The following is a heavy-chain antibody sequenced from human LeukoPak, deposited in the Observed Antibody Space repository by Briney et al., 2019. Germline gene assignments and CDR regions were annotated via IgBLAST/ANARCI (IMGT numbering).Heavy chain of an antibody. CDR1: GFTFSSYW. Sequence: GGSLRLSCAASGFTFSSYWMSWVRQAPGKGLERVANIKQDGSEKYYVDSVKGRFTISRDNAKNSLYRQMNSLRAEDTAVYYCARESGYDISGAFDIWGQGTMVTVSS. CDR2: IKQDGSEK. J-gene: IGHJ3*02. CDR3: ARESGYDISGAFDI. V-gene: IGHV3-7*01. D-gene: IGHD3-9*01.